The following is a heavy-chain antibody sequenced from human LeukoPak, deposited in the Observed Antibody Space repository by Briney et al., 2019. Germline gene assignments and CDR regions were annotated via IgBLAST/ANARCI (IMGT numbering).Heavy chain of an antibody. Sequence: ASVKVSCKVSGYTLTELSMHWVRQATGQGLESMGWMNPNSGNTGYAQKFQGRVTMTRNTSISTAYMELSSLRSEDTAVYYCARDGTIFGVVTPRFDPWGQGTLVTVSS. V-gene: IGHV1-8*01. CDR3: ARDGTIFGVVTPRFDP. CDR1: GYTLTELS. CDR2: MNPNSGNT. J-gene: IGHJ5*02. D-gene: IGHD3-3*01.